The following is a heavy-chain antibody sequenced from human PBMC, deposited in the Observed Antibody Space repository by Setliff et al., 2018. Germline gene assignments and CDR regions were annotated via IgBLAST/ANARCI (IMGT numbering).Heavy chain of an antibody. CDR2: INHSGST. D-gene: IGHD3-10*01. CDR3: ARVLVLGYNWFDP. CDR1: DGSFSDYY. Sequence: SETLSLTCAVYDGSFSDYYWSWIRQSPERGLEWIGEINHSGSTNYSPSLKSRVTISIDTSKNQFSLRLRSLTAADTAVYYCARVLVLGYNWFDPWGQGTLVTVSS. J-gene: IGHJ5*02. V-gene: IGHV4-34*01.